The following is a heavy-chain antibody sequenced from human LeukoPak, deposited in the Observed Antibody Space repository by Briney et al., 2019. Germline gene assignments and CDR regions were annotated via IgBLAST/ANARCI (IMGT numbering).Heavy chain of an antibody. V-gene: IGHV3-30*04. CDR2: ISYDGSNK. CDR1: GFTFSSYA. CDR3: AREDAAGTTLADY. J-gene: IGHJ4*02. Sequence: GRSLRLSCAASGFTFSSYAMHWVRQAPGKGLEGVAVISYDGSNKYYADSVKGRFTISRDNSKNTLYLQMNSLRAEDTAVYYCAREDAAGTTLADYWGQGTLVTVSS. D-gene: IGHD6-13*01.